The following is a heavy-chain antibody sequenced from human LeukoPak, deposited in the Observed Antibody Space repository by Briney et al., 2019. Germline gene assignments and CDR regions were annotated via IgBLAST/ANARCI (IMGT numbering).Heavy chain of an antibody. D-gene: IGHD2-2*02. CDR2: IFSDGSKE. CDR1: RFTSGITFSRYT. V-gene: IGHV3-30*04. J-gene: IGHJ6*03. Sequence: GRSLRLSCTASRFTSGITFSRYTMHWVRQAPGKGLEWVAVIFSDGSKEFYTDSVKGRFTISRDNSKNTLYLQMNSLRAEDTAVYYCAREDIVVVPAAIPSGPLYYYMDVWGKGTTVTVSS. CDR3: AREDIVVVPAAIPSGPLYYYMDV.